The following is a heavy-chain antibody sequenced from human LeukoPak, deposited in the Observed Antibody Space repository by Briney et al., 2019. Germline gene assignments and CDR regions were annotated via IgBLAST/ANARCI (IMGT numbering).Heavy chain of an antibody. V-gene: IGHV3-30*18. CDR1: GFTLRSCG. Sequence: GTSLRLSCAASGFTLRSCGMHWVRQAPDKGLWWVAVITYDGITTYFDDSVKGRFTISRDTSKSMLYLQMNSLRPEDTAVYYCVKEQSSGNYRTADFWGQGTLVTVSS. CDR2: ITYDGITT. J-gene: IGHJ4*02. CDR3: VKEQSSGNYRTADF. D-gene: IGHD3-10*01.